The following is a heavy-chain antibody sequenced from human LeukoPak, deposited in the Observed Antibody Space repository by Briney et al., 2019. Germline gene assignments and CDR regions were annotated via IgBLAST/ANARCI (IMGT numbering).Heavy chain of an antibody. J-gene: IGHJ4*02. Sequence: GGSLRLSCAASGFTFSNYWMSWVRQAPGKGLEWVANIKQDGSEKYYVDSVKGRFTISRDNVKNSLYLQMNSLRAEDTAVYYCARAPGGSGYAGFDYWGQGTLVTVSS. CDR1: GFTFSNYW. D-gene: IGHD3-22*01. V-gene: IGHV3-7*01. CDR3: ARAPGGSGYAGFDY. CDR2: IKQDGSEK.